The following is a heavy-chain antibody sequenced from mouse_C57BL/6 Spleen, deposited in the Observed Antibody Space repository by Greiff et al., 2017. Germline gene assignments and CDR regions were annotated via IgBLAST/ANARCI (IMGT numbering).Heavy chain of an antibody. D-gene: IGHD1-1*01. CDR3: ARRFSYYGSSYGFDY. CDR2: IYPGSGST. CDR1: GYTFTSYW. J-gene: IGHJ2*01. V-gene: IGHV1-55*01. Sequence: QVQLQQPGAELVKPGASVKMSCKASGYTFTSYWITWVKQRPGQGLEWIGDIYPGSGSTNYNEKFKSKATLTVDTSSSTAYMQLSSLTSEDSAVYYWARRFSYYGSSYGFDYWGQGTTLTVSS.